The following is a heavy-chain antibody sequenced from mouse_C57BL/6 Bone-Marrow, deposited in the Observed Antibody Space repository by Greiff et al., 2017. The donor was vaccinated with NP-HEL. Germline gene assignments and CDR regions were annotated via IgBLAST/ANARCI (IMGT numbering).Heavy chain of an antibody. CDR2: IWSGGSR. D-gene: IGHD2-10*01. V-gene: IGHV2-2*01. J-gene: IGHJ2*01. CDR3: ARLGSYYDYDY. Sequence: QVQLQQSGPGLVQPSQSLSITCTVSGFSLTSYGVHWVRQSPGKGLEWLGVIWSGGSRDYNAAFISRLSISKDNSKSQVFFKMNSLQADDTAIYYCARLGSYYDYDYRGQGTPLTVSS. CDR1: GFSLTSYG.